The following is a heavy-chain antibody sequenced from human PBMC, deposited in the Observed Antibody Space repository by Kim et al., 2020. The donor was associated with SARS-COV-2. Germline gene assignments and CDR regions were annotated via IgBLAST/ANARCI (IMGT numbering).Heavy chain of an antibody. D-gene: IGHD4-17*01. Sequence: GGSLRLSCAASGFTFSDYYMSWIRQAPGKGLEWVSYISSSSSYTNYADSVKGRFTISRDNAKNSLYLQMNSLRAEDTAVYYCARVWDYAEEFDYWGQGTLVTVSS. CDR2: ISSSSSYT. V-gene: IGHV3-11*06. CDR1: GFTFSDYY. CDR3: ARVWDYAEEFDY. J-gene: IGHJ4*02.